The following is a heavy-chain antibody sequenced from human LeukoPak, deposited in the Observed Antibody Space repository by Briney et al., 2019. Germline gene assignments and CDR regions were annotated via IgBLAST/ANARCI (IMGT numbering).Heavy chain of an antibody. CDR2: IFHSGIT. CDR3: ASQLIAVAAPED. Sequence: SETLSLICAVSGYSINNGYYWGWIRQPPGQGLEWIGSIFHSGITYYNPSLKSRVTISVDKSKNQFSLKLSSVTAADTAVYYCASQLIAVAAPEDWGQGTLVTVSS. CDR1: GYSINNGYY. J-gene: IGHJ4*02. V-gene: IGHV4-38-2*01. D-gene: IGHD6-19*01.